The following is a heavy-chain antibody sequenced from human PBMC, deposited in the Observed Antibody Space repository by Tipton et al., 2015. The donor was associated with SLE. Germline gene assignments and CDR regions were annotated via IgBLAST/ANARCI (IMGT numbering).Heavy chain of an antibody. J-gene: IGHJ3*02. CDR1: GGSISSHY. CDR3: ARPNGGFRVFTLLFHDAFDI. Sequence: TLSLTCTVSGGSISSHYWSWIRQPPGKGLEWIGYIYYSGGTNYNPSLKSRVTISVDTSKNQFSLKLSSVTAADTAVYYCARPNGGFRVFTLLFHDAFDIWGQGTMVTVSS. CDR2: IYYSGGT. D-gene: IGHD2-21*01. V-gene: IGHV4-59*11.